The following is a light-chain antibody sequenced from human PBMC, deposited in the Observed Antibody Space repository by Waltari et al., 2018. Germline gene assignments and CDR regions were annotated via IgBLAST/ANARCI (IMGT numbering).Light chain of an antibody. J-gene: IGKJ5*01. CDR2: GAS. CDR3: QQYNNWPPIT. Sequence: EIVMTQSPATLSVSPGERATLSCRASQSVSSNSAWYQQQPGQAPRLLNYGASTRATGIPARFSGSGSGTEFTLTISSLQSEDFAVYYCQQYNNWPPITFGQGTRLEIK. V-gene: IGKV3-15*01. CDR1: QSVSSN.